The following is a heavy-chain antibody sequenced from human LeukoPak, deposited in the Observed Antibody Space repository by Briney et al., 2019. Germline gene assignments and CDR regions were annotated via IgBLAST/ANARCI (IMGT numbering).Heavy chain of an antibody. CDR1: GFTFSSYW. Sequence: GGSLRLSCAASGFTFSSYWMSWVRQAPGKGLEWVANIKQDGSEKYYVDSVKGRFTISRDNAKSSLYLQMNSLRAEDTAVYYCAREYNWNYYYYYGMDVWGQGTTVTVSS. CDR2: IKQDGSEK. J-gene: IGHJ6*02. D-gene: IGHD1-7*01. V-gene: IGHV3-7*01. CDR3: AREYNWNYYYYYGMDV.